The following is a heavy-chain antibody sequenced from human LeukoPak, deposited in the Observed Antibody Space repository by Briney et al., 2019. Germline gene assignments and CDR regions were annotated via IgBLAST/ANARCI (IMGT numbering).Heavy chain of an antibody. J-gene: IGHJ4*02. CDR2: IDYSGST. CDR3: ARDRFSYYDSSGPFDY. CDR1: GDSSSNSIYY. V-gene: IGHV4-39*07. Sequence: SETLSLTCTVSGDSSSNSIYYWGWIRQPPGKGLEWIGSIDYSGSTYYNPSLKSRVTISVDTSKNQFSLKLSSVTAADTAVYYCARDRFSYYDSSGPFDYWGQGTLVTVSS. D-gene: IGHD3-22*01.